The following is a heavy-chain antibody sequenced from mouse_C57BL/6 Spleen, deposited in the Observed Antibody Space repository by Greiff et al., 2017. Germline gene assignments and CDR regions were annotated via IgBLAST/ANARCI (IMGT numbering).Heavy chain of an antibody. Sequence: QVQLKESGPELVKPGASVKISCKASGYAFSSSWMNWVKQRPGKGLEWIGRIYPGDGATNYNGKFKGKATLTVDKSYSTAYMQLSSLTSEDSAVYYCANYYGSPFAYWGQGTLVTVSA. J-gene: IGHJ3*01. D-gene: IGHD1-1*01. CDR3: ANYYGSPFAY. CDR1: GYAFSSSW. CDR2: IYPGDGAT. V-gene: IGHV1-82*01.